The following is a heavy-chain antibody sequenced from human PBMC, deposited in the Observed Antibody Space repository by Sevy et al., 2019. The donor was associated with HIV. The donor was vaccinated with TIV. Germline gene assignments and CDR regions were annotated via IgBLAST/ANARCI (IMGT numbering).Heavy chain of an antibody. J-gene: IGHJ4*02. V-gene: IGHV1-2*06. D-gene: IGHD2-15*01. CDR3: ARDRRYCSGGSCYGGFDY. Sequence: ASVKVSCKASGYTFTGYYMHWVRQAPGQGLEWMGRINPNSGGTNYAQKFQGRVTLTRDTSISTAYLELSSLRSDDTAVYYCARDRRYCSGGSCYGGFDYWGQGTLVTVSS. CDR2: INPNSGGT. CDR1: GYTFTGYY.